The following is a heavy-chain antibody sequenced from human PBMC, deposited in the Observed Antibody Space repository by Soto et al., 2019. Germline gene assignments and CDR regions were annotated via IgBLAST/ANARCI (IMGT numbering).Heavy chain of an antibody. D-gene: IGHD2-15*01. CDR2: VSYSGST. CDR3: ARHRSGSRAPGWFGP. V-gene: IGHV4-39*01. J-gene: IGHJ5*02. CDR1: GGSIDSGFYY. Sequence: QLQLQESGPGLVKPSETLSLTCTVSGGSIDSGFYYWGWIRQPPGKGLEWISSVSYSGSTYYSPSLQSRVTISVDTSKNQFSLKVRSVGAADTAVYYCARHRSGSRAPGWFGPWGRGTLVTVTS.